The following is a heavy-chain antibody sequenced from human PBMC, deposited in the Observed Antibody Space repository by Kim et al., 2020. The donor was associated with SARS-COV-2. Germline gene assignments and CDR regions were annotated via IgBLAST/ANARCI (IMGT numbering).Heavy chain of an antibody. CDR3: ARFGYCSSTSCDWYFDL. V-gene: IGHV4-59*13. CDR1: GGSISSYY. Sequence: SETLSLTCTVSGGSISSYYWSWIRQPPGKGLEWIGYIYYSGSTNYNPSLKSRVTISVDTSKNQFSLKLSSVTAADTAVYYCARFGYCSSTSCDWYFDLWGRGTLVTVSS. CDR2: IYYSGST. J-gene: IGHJ2*01. D-gene: IGHD2-2*03.